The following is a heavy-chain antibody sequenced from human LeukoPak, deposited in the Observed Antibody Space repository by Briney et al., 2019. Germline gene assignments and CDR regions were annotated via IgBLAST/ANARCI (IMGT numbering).Heavy chain of an antibody. CDR2: ISSNGGST. CDR1: GFTFSSYA. Sequence: GGSLRLSCAASGFTFSSYAMHWVRQAPGKGLEYVSAISSNGGSTYYANSVKGRFTISRDNAKNSLYLQMSSLRVDDTAVYYCAREGYDFWSGYFRGLDHWGQGTLVTVSS. CDR3: AREGYDFWSGYFRGLDH. V-gene: IGHV3-64*01. J-gene: IGHJ4*02. D-gene: IGHD3-3*01.